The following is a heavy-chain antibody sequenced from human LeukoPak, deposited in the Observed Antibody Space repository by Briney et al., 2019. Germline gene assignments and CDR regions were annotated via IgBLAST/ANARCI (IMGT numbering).Heavy chain of an antibody. D-gene: IGHD6-13*01. J-gene: IGHJ4*02. CDR1: GGSISSYY. Sequence: SETLSLTCTVSGGSISSYYWSWLRQPAGKGLEWIGRIYTSGSTNYNPSLKSRVTMSVDTSKNQFSLKLSSVTAADTAVYYCAREPPRYSSSWSSDYWGQGTLVTVSS. CDR2: IYTSGST. V-gene: IGHV4-4*07. CDR3: AREPPRYSSSWSSDY.